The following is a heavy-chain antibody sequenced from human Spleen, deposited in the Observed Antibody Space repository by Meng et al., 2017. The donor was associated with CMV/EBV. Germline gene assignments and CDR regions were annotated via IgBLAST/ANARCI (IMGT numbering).Heavy chain of an antibody. CDR2: INWDGGST. D-gene: IGHD6-13*01. CDR3: ARVDSSSWEYYFDL. CDR1: GFTFDDNG. J-gene: IGHJ2*01. V-gene: IGHV3-20*03. Sequence: ASGFTFDDNGMTWVRQARGKGLEWVSGINWDGGSTVYADSVKGRFTISRDNAKNSLYLQMNSLKAEDTALYYCARVDSSSWEYYFDLWGRGTLVTVSS.